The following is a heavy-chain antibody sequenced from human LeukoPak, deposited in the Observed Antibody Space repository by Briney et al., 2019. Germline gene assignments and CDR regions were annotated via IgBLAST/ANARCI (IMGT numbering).Heavy chain of an antibody. CDR3: GSQREWSLTEYHSDY. V-gene: IGHV4-38-2*02. J-gene: IGHJ4*02. Sequence: PSETLSLTCTVSGYSISSGYHYGWIRQPPGKGLEWIGSVHQSGSTYYNPSLKSRVTISIDNSKNQFSLKLTSVTAADTAVYYCGSQREWSLTEYHSDYWDQGTLVTVSS. CDR2: VHQSGST. CDR1: GYSISSGYH. D-gene: IGHD3-3*01.